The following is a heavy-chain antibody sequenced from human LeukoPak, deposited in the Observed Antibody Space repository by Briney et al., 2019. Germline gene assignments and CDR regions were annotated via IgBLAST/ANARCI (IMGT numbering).Heavy chain of an antibody. CDR1: GFTFSSYE. Sequence: GGSLRLSCAASGFTFSSYEMNWVRQAPGKGLEWVSYISSSGSTRYYADSVKGRFTVSRDNAKNSLYLQMNSLRAEDTAVYYCAKDPMTTVTTVDSDWGQGTLVTVSS. CDR2: ISSSGSTR. CDR3: AKDPMTTVTTVDSD. D-gene: IGHD4-17*01. J-gene: IGHJ4*02. V-gene: IGHV3-48*03.